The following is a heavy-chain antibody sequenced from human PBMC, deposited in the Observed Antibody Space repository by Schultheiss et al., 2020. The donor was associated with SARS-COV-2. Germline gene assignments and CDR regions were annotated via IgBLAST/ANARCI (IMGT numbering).Heavy chain of an antibody. CDR3: AIERRGSYWSYYYGMDV. Sequence: SETLSLTCAVSGGSISSGGYSWSWIRQPPGKGLEWIGYIYYSGSTYYNPSLKSRVTISVDTSKNQFSLKLSSVTAADTAVYYCAIERRGSYWSYYYGMDVWGQGTTVTVSS. J-gene: IGHJ6*02. CDR1: GGSISSGGYS. V-gene: IGHV4-31*11. CDR2: IYYSGST. D-gene: IGHD1-26*01.